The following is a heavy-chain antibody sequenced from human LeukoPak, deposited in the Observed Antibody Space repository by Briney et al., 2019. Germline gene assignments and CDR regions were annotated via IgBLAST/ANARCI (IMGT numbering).Heavy chain of an antibody. CDR1: GFTFSDYA. Sequence: GGSLRLSCAASGFTFSDYAMQWVRQAPGKGLGWVAVIWFDGSETYYADSVMGRFTISRDKSKNTLFLQINSLRADDTAVYYCAKDNMDTSSCLDYWGQGTLVTVSS. CDR2: IWFDGSET. V-gene: IGHV3-33*03. D-gene: IGHD5-18*01. J-gene: IGHJ4*02. CDR3: AKDNMDTSSCLDY.